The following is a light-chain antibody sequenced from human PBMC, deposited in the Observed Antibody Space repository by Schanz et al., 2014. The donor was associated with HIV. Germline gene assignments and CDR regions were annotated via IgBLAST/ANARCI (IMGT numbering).Light chain of an antibody. CDR2: AAF. Sequence: IVLTQSPGTLSLSPGERGTLSCRASQSVKSNFIGWYQQKPGQAPTLLIYAAFTRATGIPVRFSGRGSGTEFTLTISGLQSEDFAVYYCQHYNNWPRTFGGGTKVEIK. CDR1: QSVKSN. V-gene: IGKV3-15*01. CDR3: QHYNNWPRT. J-gene: IGKJ4*01.